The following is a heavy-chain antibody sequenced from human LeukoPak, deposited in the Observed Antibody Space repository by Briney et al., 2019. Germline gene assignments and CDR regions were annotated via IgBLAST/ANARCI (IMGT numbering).Heavy chain of an antibody. D-gene: IGHD3-22*01. Sequence: SETLSLTCTVSGGSISSYYWSWIQQPPGKGLEWIGYIYYSGSTNYNPSLKSRVTISVDTSKNQFSLKLSSVTAADTAVYYCARAEYYYDSSGVYDYWGQGTLVTVSS. CDR3: ARAEYYYDSSGVYDY. J-gene: IGHJ4*02. CDR1: GGSISSYY. CDR2: IYYSGST. V-gene: IGHV4-59*01.